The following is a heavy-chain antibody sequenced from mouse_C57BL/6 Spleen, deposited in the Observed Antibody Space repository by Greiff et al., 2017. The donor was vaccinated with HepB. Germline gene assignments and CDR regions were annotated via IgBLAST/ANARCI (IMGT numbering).Heavy chain of an antibody. CDR3: ASNWGYAMDY. Sequence: EVKVVESGGGLVKPGGSLKLSCAASGFTFSDYGMHWVRQAPEKGLEWVAYISSGSSTIYYADTVKGRFTISRDNAKNTLFLQMTSLRSEDTAMYYCASNWGYAMDYWGQGTSVTVSS. J-gene: IGHJ4*01. CDR1: GFTFSDYG. D-gene: IGHD4-1*01. CDR2: ISSGSSTI. V-gene: IGHV5-17*01.